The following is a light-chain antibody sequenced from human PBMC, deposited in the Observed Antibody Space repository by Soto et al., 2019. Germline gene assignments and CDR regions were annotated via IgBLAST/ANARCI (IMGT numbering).Light chain of an antibody. J-gene: IGKJ2*01. V-gene: IGKV3-11*01. CDR1: QSVSSY. Sequence: EIVLTQSPATLSLSPGERATLSCRASQSVSSYLAWFQQKPGQAPRLLIYDASNRATGIPARFSGSGSGTEFTLTISSLEPEDFAVYSCQQSSNWPYTFGQGTKLEIK. CDR3: QQSSNWPYT. CDR2: DAS.